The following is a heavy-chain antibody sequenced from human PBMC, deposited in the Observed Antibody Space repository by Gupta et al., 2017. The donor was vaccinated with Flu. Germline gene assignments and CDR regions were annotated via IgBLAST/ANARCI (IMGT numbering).Heavy chain of an antibody. CDR2: INHSGST. J-gene: IGHJ6*02. V-gene: IGHV4-34*01. D-gene: IGHD2/OR15-2a*01. CDR3: ARAFHEGYYYYGMDV. CDR1: GGSFSGYY. Sequence: QVQLQQWGAGLLKPSETLSLTCAVYGGSFSGYYWSWIRQPPGKGLEWIGEINHSGSTNYNPSLKSRVTISVDTSKNQFSLKLSSVTAADTAVYYCARAFHEGYYYYGMDVWGQGTTVTVSS.